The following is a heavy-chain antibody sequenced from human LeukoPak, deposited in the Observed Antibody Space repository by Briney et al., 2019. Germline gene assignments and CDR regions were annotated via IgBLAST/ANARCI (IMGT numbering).Heavy chain of an antibody. J-gene: IGHJ4*02. CDR1: GGTFSSYA. CDR3: ARVSAYYDILTGYADKYYFDY. D-gene: IGHD3-9*01. Sequence: SVKVSCKASGGTFSSYAISWVRQAPGLGLEWMGGIIPMFGTATYAQKFQGRVTITADKSTSTAYMELSSLRSEDTAVYYCARVSAYYDILTGYADKYYFDYWGQGTLVTVSS. V-gene: IGHV1-69*06. CDR2: IIPMFGTA.